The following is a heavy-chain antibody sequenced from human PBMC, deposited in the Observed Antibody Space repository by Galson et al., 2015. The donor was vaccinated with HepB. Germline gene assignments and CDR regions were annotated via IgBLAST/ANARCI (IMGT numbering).Heavy chain of an antibody. CDR3: VKSYNGWGTYYLDY. Sequence: SLRLSCAASGFTFSKYAMSWVRQAPGKGLDWVSLISGSGDITYHADSVKGRFTISRDNSKNTLYLQVNSLRGEDTAVYYCVKSYNGWGTYYLDYWGQGSLVTVSS. CDR2: ISGSGDIT. D-gene: IGHD3-10*01. J-gene: IGHJ4*02. V-gene: IGHV3-23*01. CDR1: GFTFSKYA.